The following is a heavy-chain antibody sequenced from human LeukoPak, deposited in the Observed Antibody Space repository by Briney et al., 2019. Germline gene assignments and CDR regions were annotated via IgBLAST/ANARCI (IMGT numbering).Heavy chain of an antibody. D-gene: IGHD7-27*01. V-gene: IGHV3-30-3*01. CDR1: GFTFSNYA. CDR3: ASEGTGLDY. J-gene: IGHJ4*02. CDR2: ISYDGSNK. Sequence: PGRSLRLSCAASGFTFSNYAIHWVRQAPGKGLEWVAVISYDGSNKYYADSVRGRFTISRDNSKNTLYLQMNSLRTEDTAVCYCASEGTGLDYWGQGTLVTVSS.